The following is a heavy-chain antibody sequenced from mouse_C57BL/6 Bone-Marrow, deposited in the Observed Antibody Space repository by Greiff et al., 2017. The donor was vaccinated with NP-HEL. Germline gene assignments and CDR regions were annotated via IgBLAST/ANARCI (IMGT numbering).Heavy chain of an antibody. J-gene: IGHJ2*01. Sequence: EVQLQQSVAELVRPGASVKLSCTASGFNIKNTDMHWVQQRPEQGLEWIGGIDPANGNNKYAAKLQGKATITADTTTNTAYLQLSRLTYEDTAIYYCARRIYYGSSGDYWGQGTTLTVSS. CDR3: ARRIYYGSSGDY. V-gene: IGHV14-3*01. D-gene: IGHD1-1*01. CDR2: IDPANGNN. CDR1: GFNIKNTD.